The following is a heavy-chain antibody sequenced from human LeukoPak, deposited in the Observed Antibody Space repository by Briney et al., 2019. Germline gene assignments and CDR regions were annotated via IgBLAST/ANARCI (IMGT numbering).Heavy chain of an antibody. J-gene: IGHJ4*02. Sequence: GGSLRLSCTASGFTFGDYAMSWVRQAPGKGLEWVGFIISKAYGGTTEYAASVKGRFTISRDDSKSIAYLQMNSLKTEDTAVYYCTSGASGSYYPYYFDYWGQGTLVTVSS. V-gene: IGHV3-49*04. CDR3: TSGASGSYYPYYFDY. D-gene: IGHD1-26*01. CDR1: GFTFGDYA. CDR2: IISKAYGGTT.